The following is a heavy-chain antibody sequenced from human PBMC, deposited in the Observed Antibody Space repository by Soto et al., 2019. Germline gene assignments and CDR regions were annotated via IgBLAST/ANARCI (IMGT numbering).Heavy chain of an antibody. J-gene: IGHJ4*02. V-gene: IGHV2-5*02. D-gene: IGHD2-2*01. CDR2: IYWDDDK. CDR1: GFSLSSSGVG. Sequence: QITLKESGPTLVKPTQTLTLTCTFSGFSLSSSGVGVGWIRQPPGKALEWLALIYWDDDKRYSPSLKSRLTITKDTSKTQVVLTMTNMDPVDTATYYCAHRGVDVSLDYWGQGTLVTVSS. CDR3: AHRGVDVSLDY.